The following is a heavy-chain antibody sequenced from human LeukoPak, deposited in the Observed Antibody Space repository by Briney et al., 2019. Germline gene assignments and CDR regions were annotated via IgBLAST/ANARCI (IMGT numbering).Heavy chain of an antibody. D-gene: IGHD3-10*01. CDR1: GGSISSGGYY. J-gene: IGHJ6*02. CDR3: ARSYGSGIQYYYYYGMDV. CDR2: IYYSGST. V-gene: IGHV4-31*03. Sequence: SETLSLTCTVSGGSISSGGYYWSWIRQHPGKGLEWIGYIYYSGSTYYNPSLKSRVTISVDTSKNQFSLKLSSVTAADTAVYYCARSYGSGIQYYYYYGMDVWGQGTTVTVSS.